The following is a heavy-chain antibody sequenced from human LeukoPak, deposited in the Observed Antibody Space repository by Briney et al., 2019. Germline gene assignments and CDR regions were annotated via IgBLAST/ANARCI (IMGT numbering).Heavy chain of an antibody. J-gene: IGHJ4*02. V-gene: IGHV3-48*03. CDR1: GFPVNKYE. CDR2: IDAGATST. Sequence: GGSLRPSCAASGFPVNKYEMDWVRQAPGKGLEWVSYIDAGATSTNYADSVWGRFTLSRDNAQNSVHLQMNSLRDEDTAVYYCVRGRLLRATKYVDYWGQGALVTVSS. D-gene: IGHD2-21*02. CDR3: VRGRLLRATKYVDY.